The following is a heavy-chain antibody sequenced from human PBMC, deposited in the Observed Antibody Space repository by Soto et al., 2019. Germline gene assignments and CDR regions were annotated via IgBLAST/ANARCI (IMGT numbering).Heavy chain of an antibody. J-gene: IGHJ4*02. CDR1: GGSGRSGSHY. D-gene: IGHD3-22*01. CDR2: IYQSGTT. CDR3: ARDSSGRHDY. V-gene: IGHV4-61*01. Sequence: SETLSLTCSVSGGSGRSGSHYWTWIRQPPGKGLEWIGYIYQSGTTNYNASLKSRVTISIDTSKNQFFLKLNSVTAADTAVYYCARDSSGRHDYWGQGALVTVSS.